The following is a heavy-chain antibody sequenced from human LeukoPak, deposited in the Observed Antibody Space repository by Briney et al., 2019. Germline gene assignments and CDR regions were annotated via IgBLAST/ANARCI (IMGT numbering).Heavy chain of an antibody. J-gene: IGHJ5*02. CDR2: ISYDGSNK. V-gene: IGHV3-30*04. Sequence: PGGSLRLSCAASGFTFSNYAMHWVRQAPGKGLEWVAVISYDGSNKYYADSVKGRFTISRDNSKNTLYLQMNSLRAEDTAVYYCARLGGSGANWFDPWGQGTLVTVSS. CDR3: ARLGGSGANWFDP. D-gene: IGHD3-10*01. CDR1: GFTFSNYA.